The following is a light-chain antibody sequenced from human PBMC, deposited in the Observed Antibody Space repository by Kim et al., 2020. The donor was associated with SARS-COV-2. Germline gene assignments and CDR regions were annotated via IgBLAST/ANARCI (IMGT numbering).Light chain of an antibody. V-gene: IGKV3-11*01. Sequence: SLSPGKSAPPSSGTSKGVSSYLGWYQQKPGQARRLLIYDSSNTASGIPARFSGSGCGNDFTLTISSLEPEDVAVYYCQQRSNWLTFGGGTKVDIK. CDR3: QQRSNWLT. CDR1: KGVSSY. J-gene: IGKJ4*01. CDR2: DSS.